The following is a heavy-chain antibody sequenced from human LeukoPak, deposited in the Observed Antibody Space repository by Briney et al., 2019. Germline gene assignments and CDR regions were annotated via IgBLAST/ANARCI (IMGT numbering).Heavy chain of an antibody. CDR2: ISGSGGST. J-gene: IGHJ5*02. CDR3: AKSYCSSTSCYRAQHNWFDP. CDR1: GFTFSSYA. D-gene: IGHD2-2*01. Sequence: PGGSLRLSCAASGFTFSSYAMSWVRQAPGKGLEWVSAISGSGGSTYYADSVKGRFTISRDNSKNTLYLQMNSLRAEDTAVYYCAKSYCSSTSCYRAQHNWFDPWGQGTLVTVSS. V-gene: IGHV3-23*01.